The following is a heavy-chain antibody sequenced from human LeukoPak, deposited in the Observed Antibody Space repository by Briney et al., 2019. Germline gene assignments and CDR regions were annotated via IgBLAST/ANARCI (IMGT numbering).Heavy chain of an antibody. CDR2: ISGSGGST. CDR1: GFTFSSYA. V-gene: IGHV3-23*01. D-gene: IGHD5-18*01. Sequence: HPGGSLRLSCAASGFTFSSYAVSWVRQAPGKGLEWVSAISGSGGSTYYADSVKGRFTISRDNSKNTLYLQMNSLRAEDTAVYYCAKDTAMVKKFSYYYYGMDVWGQGTTVTVSS. J-gene: IGHJ6*02. CDR3: AKDTAMVKKFSYYYYGMDV.